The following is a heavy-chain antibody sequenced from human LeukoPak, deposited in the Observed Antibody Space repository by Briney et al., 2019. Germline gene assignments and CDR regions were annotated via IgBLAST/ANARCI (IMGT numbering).Heavy chain of an antibody. Sequence: PGGSLRFSRAASGFTFSSYAMSWVRQAPGKGLEWVSAISGSGGSTYYADSVKGRFTISRDNSKNTLYLQMNSLRAEDTAVYYCAKDLFSGWSDCAFDIWGQGTMVTVSS. CDR2: ISGSGGST. V-gene: IGHV3-23*01. CDR3: AKDLFSGWSDCAFDI. J-gene: IGHJ3*02. CDR1: GFTFSSYA. D-gene: IGHD6-19*01.